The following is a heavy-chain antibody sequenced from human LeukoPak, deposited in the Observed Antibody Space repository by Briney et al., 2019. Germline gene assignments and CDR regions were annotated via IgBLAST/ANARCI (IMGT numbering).Heavy chain of an antibody. Sequence: SETLSLTCTVSGGSIRTGDYYWSWILQPPGKGLEWIGNIYFSGDTSYNPSLKSRLTISLDTSKNQFSLTLTSVTAADTAFYYCARRNFYYYGSGTYPARFDYWGQGILATVSS. CDR2: IYFSGDT. J-gene: IGHJ4*02. V-gene: IGHV4-30-4*01. CDR3: ARRNFYYYGSGTYPARFDY. D-gene: IGHD3-10*01. CDR1: GGSIRTGDYY.